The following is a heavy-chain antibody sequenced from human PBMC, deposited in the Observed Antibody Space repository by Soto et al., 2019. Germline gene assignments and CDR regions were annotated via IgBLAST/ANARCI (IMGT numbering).Heavy chain of an antibody. CDR2: IIPIFGTA. CDR3: ARSKGYDFGSVYYYYGMDV. J-gene: IGHJ6*02. D-gene: IGHD3-3*01. Sequence: QVQLVQSGAEVKKPGSSVKVSCKASGGTFSSYAISWVRQAPGQGLEWMGGIIPIFGTANYAQKFQGRVTITADESTSTAYMELSSLRSEDTAVYYCARSKGYDFGSVYYYYGMDVWGQGTTVTVSS. CDR1: GGTFSSYA. V-gene: IGHV1-69*12.